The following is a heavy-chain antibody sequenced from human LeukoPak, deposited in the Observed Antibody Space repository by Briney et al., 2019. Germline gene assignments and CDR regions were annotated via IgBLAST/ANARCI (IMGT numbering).Heavy chain of an antibody. D-gene: IGHD2-2*01. CDR1: GFTFNNYW. CDR3: ARGRSKAPNDAFDI. V-gene: IGHV3-53*01. J-gene: IGHJ3*02. CDR2: IYSGGST. Sequence: PGGSLRLSCAASGFTFNNYWMSWVRQAPGKGLEWVSVIYSGGSTYYADSVKGRFTISRDNSKNTLYLQMNSLRAEDTAVYYCARGRSKAPNDAFDIWGQGTMVTVSS.